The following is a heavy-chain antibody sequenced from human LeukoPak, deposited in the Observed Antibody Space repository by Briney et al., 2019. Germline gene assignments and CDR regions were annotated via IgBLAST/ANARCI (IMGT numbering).Heavy chain of an antibody. CDR2: IYYSGST. CDR1: GGSISSYY. CDR3: ASRSSIWSGYQDTLYYFDS. J-gene: IGHJ4*02. D-gene: IGHD3-3*01. V-gene: IGHV4-59*01. Sequence: SETLSLTCTVSGGSISSYYWSWIRQSPGKRLEWIGHIYYSGSTNYNPSLKSRVTISVDTSKNQFSLKLSSVTAADTAVYYCASRSSIWSGYQDTLYYFDSWGQGTLVTVSS.